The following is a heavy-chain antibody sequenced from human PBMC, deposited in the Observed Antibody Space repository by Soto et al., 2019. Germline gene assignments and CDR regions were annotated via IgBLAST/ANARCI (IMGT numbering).Heavy chain of an antibody. J-gene: IGHJ6*02. Sequence: PGESLKISCKGSGYSFTIYWISWVRQMPGKGLEWMGRIDPSDSYTNYSPSFQGHVTISADKSISTAYLQWSSLKASDTAMYYCARSKYYGSGSYYRRKYYYYYGMDVWGQGTTVTVSS. CDR3: ARSKYYGSGSYYRRKYYYYYGMDV. CDR1: GYSFTIYW. V-gene: IGHV5-10-1*01. D-gene: IGHD3-10*01. CDR2: IDPSDSYT.